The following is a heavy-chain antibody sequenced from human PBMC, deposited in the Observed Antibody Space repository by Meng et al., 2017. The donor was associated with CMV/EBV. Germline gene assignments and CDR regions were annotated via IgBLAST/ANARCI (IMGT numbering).Heavy chain of an antibody. V-gene: IGHV4-34*01. CDR3: ARGGIAAAGPFDY. CDR1: GGSFSGYY. D-gene: IGHD6-13*01. J-gene: IGHJ4*02. Sequence: QVRQQQWGAGLLKPSETLSLTCAVYGGSFSGYYWSWIRQPPGKGLEWIGEINHSGSTNYNPSLKSRVTISVDTSKNQFSLKLSSVTAADTAVYYCARGGIAAAGPFDYWGQGTLVTVSS. CDR2: INHSGST.